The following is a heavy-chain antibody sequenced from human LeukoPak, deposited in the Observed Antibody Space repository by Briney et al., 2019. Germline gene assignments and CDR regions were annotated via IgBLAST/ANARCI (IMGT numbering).Heavy chain of an antibody. CDR2: ISGSGGST. Sequence: GGSLRLSCAASGFTFSSYAMSWVRQAPGKGLEWVSAISGSGGSTYYADSVKGRFTISRDNSKNSLYLQMNSLRAEDTAVYYCARYYYDSSGYYTSYFDYWGQGTLVTVSS. V-gene: IGHV3-23*01. J-gene: IGHJ4*02. CDR1: GFTFSSYA. D-gene: IGHD3-22*01. CDR3: ARYYYDSSGYYTSYFDY.